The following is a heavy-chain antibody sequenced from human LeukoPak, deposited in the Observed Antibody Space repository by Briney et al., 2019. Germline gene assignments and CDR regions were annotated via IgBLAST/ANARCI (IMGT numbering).Heavy chain of an antibody. J-gene: IGHJ4*02. V-gene: IGHV3-23*01. CDR3: AKDQDVYSGSQS. CDR2: ISGSDSST. CDR1: GFSFSSYG. D-gene: IGHD1-26*01. Sequence: GGSLRLSCAASGFSFSSYGMSWVRQAPGKGLEWVSTISGSDSSTYYADSVRGRFTISRDNSKNTVFLQMNSLRVEDTAIYYCAKDQDVYSGSQSWGQGTLVTVSS.